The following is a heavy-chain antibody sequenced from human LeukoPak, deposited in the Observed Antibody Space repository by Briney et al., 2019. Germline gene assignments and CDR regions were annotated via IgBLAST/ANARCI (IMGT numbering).Heavy chain of an antibody. J-gene: IGHJ4*02. V-gene: IGHV4-31*03. CDR3: ATWYPRPQYSAYDYSGAAAADYFDY. Sequence: TLSLTCTVSGGSLSSGGYYGCWIRQHPGKGLEWCGYIYYSESPYYNPPLKRRVTISVDTPKQQFSLKLLCVPAWHTAVYYCATWYPRPQYSAYDYSGAAAADYFDYWGQGTLVTVSS. D-gene: IGHD5-12*01. CDR2: IYYSESP. CDR1: GGSLSSGGYY.